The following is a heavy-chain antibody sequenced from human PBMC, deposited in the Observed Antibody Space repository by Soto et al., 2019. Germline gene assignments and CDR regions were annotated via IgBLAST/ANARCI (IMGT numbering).Heavy chain of an antibody. V-gene: IGHV5-51*01. J-gene: IGHJ4*02. CDR1: GYRFTSYW. D-gene: IGHD1-1*01. Sequence: PGESLKISCXDSGYRFTSYWIAWVRQMPGKGLEWMGVIYPDDSDTKYSPSFQGQVTISADESISTAYLQWGNLKASDTAIYYCARLRIQSGDFRSFDYWGPGTLVTVSS. CDR2: IYPDDSDT. CDR3: ARLRIQSGDFRSFDY.